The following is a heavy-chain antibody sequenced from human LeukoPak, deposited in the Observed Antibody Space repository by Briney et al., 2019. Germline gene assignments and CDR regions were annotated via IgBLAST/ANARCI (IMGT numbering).Heavy chain of an antibody. V-gene: IGHV3-30*18. CDR2: ISYDGSNK. J-gene: IGHJ4*02. D-gene: IGHD3-22*01. CDR3: AKDTNYDSSGYQPH. Sequence: PGRSLRLSCAASGFTFSSYGMHWVRQAPGKGLEWVAVISYDGSNKYYADSVKGRFTISRDNSKNTLYLQMNSLRAEDTAVYYCAKDTNYDSSGYQPHWGQGTLVTVSS. CDR1: GFTFSSYG.